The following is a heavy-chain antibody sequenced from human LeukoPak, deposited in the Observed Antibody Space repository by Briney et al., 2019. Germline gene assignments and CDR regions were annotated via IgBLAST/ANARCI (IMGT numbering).Heavy chain of an antibody. CDR1: GGSISSSSYY. CDR2: IYYSGST. CDR3: ARRNGNQLLLNWFDP. J-gene: IGHJ5*02. V-gene: IGHV4-39*01. Sequence: SETLSLTCTVSGGSISSSSYYWGWIRQPPGKGLEWIGSIYYSGSTYYNPSLKSRVTISVDTSKNQFSLKLSSVTAADTAVYYCARRNGNQLLLNWFDPWGQGTLVTVSS. D-gene: IGHD2-2*01.